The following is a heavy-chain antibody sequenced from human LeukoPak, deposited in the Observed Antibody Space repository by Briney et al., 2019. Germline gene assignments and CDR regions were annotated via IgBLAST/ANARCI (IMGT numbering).Heavy chain of an antibody. CDR2: IKQDGSKK. CDR3: TRVGYIDEGIDY. D-gene: IGHD5-24*01. V-gene: IGHV3-7*04. Sequence: GGYLRLSCVASGYPLSSYWTTWVRKAPGKGLEWVANIKQDGSKKSYVDSVKGRFTISRDNAKNSLYLQMDSLRAEDTAIYYCTRVGYIDEGIDYWGQGTLVTVSS. J-gene: IGHJ4*02. CDR1: GYPLSSYW.